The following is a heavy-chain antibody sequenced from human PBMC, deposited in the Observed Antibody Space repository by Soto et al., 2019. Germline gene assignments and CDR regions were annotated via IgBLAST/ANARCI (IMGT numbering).Heavy chain of an antibody. CDR1: GFTFSSYA. J-gene: IGHJ6*02. CDR3: AREGGV. CDR2: ISYDGSNK. Sequence: GGSLRLSCAASGFTFSSYAMHWVRQAPGKGLEWVAVISYDGSNKYYADSVKGRFTISRDNSKNTLYLQMNSLRAEDTAVYYCAREGGVWGQGTTVTVSS. D-gene: IGHD3-16*01. V-gene: IGHV3-30-3*01.